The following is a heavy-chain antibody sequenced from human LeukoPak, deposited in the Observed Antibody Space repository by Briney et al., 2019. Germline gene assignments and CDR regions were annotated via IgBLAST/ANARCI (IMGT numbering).Heavy chain of an antibody. CDR3: AREQYYDCWSGSWDY. V-gene: IGHV1-18*01. D-gene: IGHD3-3*01. Sequence: SMKVSCKASGYTFINYGISWVRQAPGQGLEGMGWIRTDNGNTDYAENFQGRVTMTTDTSKNTVYIQLGSLRSDDTAVYSGAREQYYDCWSGSWDYWGQGTLVTVSS. CDR2: IRTDNGNT. J-gene: IGHJ4*02. CDR1: GYTFINYG.